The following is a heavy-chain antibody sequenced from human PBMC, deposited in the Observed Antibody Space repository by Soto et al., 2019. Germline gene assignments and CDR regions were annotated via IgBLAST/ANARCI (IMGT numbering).Heavy chain of an antibody. Sequence: ASVKVSCKASGYTFTSYDINWVRQATGQGLEWMGWMNPNSGNTGYAQKFQGRVTMTRNTSISTSYMELSSLRSEDTAVYYCARVYRRFLEWTPFDPWGQGTLVTVSS. CDR3: ARVYRRFLEWTPFDP. CDR2: MNPNSGNT. CDR1: GYTFTSYD. J-gene: IGHJ5*02. V-gene: IGHV1-8*01. D-gene: IGHD3-3*01.